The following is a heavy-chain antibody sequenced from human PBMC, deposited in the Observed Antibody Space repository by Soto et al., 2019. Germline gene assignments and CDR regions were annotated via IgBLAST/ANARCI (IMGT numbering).Heavy chain of an antibody. CDR1: GFTFSNYT. V-gene: IGHV3-30*04. Sequence: GGSLRLSCAASGFTFSNYTMHWVRQAPGKGLEWVTLISYDEIDKYYADAVKGRFTISRDNSKNTLFLQMDSLRAEDTAVYYCAGRSGSSDYWGQGTLVNVSS. D-gene: IGHD3-10*01. CDR2: ISYDEIDK. J-gene: IGHJ4*02. CDR3: AGRSGSSDY.